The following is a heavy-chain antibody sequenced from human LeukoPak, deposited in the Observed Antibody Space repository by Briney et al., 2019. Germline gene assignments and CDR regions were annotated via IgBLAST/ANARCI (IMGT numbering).Heavy chain of an antibody. J-gene: IGHJ4*02. V-gene: IGHV3-53*01. CDR3: AKDFYPLGNYVIYFDS. Sequence: GGSLRLSCAASGFAVSSNYMNWVRQAPGKGLEWVSVLYPDGRTYYADSVKGRFTISRDVSKNTLYLQMNSLRPEDTAVYYCAKDFYPLGNYVIYFDSWGQGTLVTVSS. D-gene: IGHD1-7*01. CDR1: GFAVSSNY. CDR2: LYPDGRT.